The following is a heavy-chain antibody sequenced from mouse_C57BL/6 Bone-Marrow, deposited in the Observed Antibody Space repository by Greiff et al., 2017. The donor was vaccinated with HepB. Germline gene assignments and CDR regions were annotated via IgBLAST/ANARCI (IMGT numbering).Heavy chain of an antibody. Sequence: EVQRVESGGGLVKPGGSLKLSCAASGFTFSSYAMSWVRQTPEKRLEWVATISDGGSYTYYPDNVKGRFTISRDNAKNNLYLQMSHLKSEDTAMYYCARDHYGSSTWYFDVWGTGTTVTVSS. CDR2: ISDGGSYT. CDR3: ARDHYGSSTWYFDV. J-gene: IGHJ1*03. D-gene: IGHD1-1*01. CDR1: GFTFSSYA. V-gene: IGHV5-4*01.